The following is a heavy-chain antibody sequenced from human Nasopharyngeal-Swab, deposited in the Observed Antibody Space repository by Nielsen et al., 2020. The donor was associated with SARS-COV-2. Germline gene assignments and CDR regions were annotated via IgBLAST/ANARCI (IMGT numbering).Heavy chain of an antibody. D-gene: IGHD3-3*01. CDR3: ARHLPLRFLEWLFPDYFDY. Sequence: GESLKISCAASGFTFSSYSMNWVRQAPGKGLEWVSSISSSSSYIYYADSVKGRFTISRDNAKNSLYLQMNSLRAEDTAVYYCARHLPLRFLEWLFPDYFDYWGQGTLVPSPQ. CDR1: GFTFSSYS. J-gene: IGHJ4*02. CDR2: ISSSSSYI. V-gene: IGHV3-21*01.